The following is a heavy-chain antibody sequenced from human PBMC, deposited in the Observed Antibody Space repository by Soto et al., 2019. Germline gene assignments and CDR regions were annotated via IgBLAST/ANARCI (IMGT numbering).Heavy chain of an antibody. CDR1: GFTFSNAW. CDR3: TYSGRFRAVAANYYFYYGVDV. J-gene: IGHJ6*02. V-gene: IGHV3-15*01. CDR2: IKSKSDGGTT. Sequence: GSLRLSCAASGFTFSNAWMSWVRQAPGKGLEWVGRIKSKSDGGTTDYAASVKGRFTISRDDSKNTLTLQMSSLKTEDTAVYYCTYSGRFRAVAANYYFYYGVDVWGQGTTVTVSS. D-gene: IGHD6-19*01.